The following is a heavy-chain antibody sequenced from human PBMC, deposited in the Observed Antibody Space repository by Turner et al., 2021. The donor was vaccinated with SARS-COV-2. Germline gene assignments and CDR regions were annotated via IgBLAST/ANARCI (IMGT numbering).Heavy chain of an antibody. Sequence: QVQLQQWGAEPLKPSETLSLICAVNGGSLSGYYLTWIRQPPGKGLEWIGEVHPYGTTYYTPSLKSRVSMSVDTSKNQFSLKLNSVTAADTAFYYCARGDDPRKSGVVWGQETLVTVSS. CDR1: GGSLSGYY. J-gene: IGHJ4*02. V-gene: IGHV4-34*01. D-gene: IGHD3-3*01. CDR3: ARGDDPRKSGVV. CDR2: VHPYGTT.